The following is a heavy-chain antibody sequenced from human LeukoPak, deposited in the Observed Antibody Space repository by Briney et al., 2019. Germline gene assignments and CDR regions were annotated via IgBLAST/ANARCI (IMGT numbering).Heavy chain of an antibody. J-gene: IGHJ4*02. CDR1: GFTFSNAW. D-gene: IGHD2-2*01. V-gene: IGHV4-34*01. CDR2: VNHSGST. CDR3: ARASSTSFGTY. Sequence: LRLSCAASGFTFSNAWMSWIRQPPGKGLEWIGEVNHSGSTNYNPSLKSRVTISVDTSKNQFSLKLSSVTAADTAVYYCARASSTSFGTYWGQGTLVTVSS.